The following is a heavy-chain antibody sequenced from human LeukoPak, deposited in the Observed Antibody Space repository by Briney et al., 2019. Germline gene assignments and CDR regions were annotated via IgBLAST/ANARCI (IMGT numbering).Heavy chain of an antibody. D-gene: IGHD3-10*01. V-gene: IGHV3-23*01. Sequence: GGSLRLSCAASGFTFSSYAMSWVRQAPGKGLEWVSAISGSGGSTYYADSVKGRFTISRDNSKNTLYLQMNSLRAEDTAVYYCAKDIAVAGSGSPPDLDYWGQGTLVTVSS. J-gene: IGHJ4*02. CDR1: GFTFSSYA. CDR2: ISGSGGST. CDR3: AKDIAVAGSGSPPDLDY.